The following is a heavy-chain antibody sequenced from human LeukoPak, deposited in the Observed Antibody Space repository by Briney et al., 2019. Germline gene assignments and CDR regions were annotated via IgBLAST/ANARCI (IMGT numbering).Heavy chain of an antibody. Sequence: SETLSLTCAVYGGSFSGYYWSWIRQPPGKGLEWIGEINHSGSTNYNPSLKSRVTISVDTSKNQFSLKLSSVTAADTAVYYCARTSLLWFGKYNWFDPWGQGTLVTVSS. CDR3: ARTSLLWFGKYNWFDP. V-gene: IGHV4-34*01. CDR2: INHSGST. J-gene: IGHJ5*02. D-gene: IGHD3-10*01. CDR1: GGSFSGYY.